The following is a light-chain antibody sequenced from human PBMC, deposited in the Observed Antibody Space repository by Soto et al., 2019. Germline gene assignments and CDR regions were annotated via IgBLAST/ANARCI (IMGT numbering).Light chain of an antibody. J-gene: IGKJ1*01. CDR2: GAS. CDR3: QQYGSSNRT. V-gene: IGKV3-20*01. CDR1: QSVSSSY. Sequence: EIVLTQSPGTLSLSPLERGTLXWRPSQSVSSSYLAWYQQKPGQAPRLLIYGASSRATGIPDRFSGSGSGTDFTLTISRLEPEDFALYYCQQYGSSNRTFGQGTKVDIK.